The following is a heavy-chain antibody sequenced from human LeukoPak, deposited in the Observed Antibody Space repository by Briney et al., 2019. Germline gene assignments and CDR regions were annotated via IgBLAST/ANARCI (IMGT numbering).Heavy chain of an antibody. CDR1: GFRFNTYW. CDR2: IYSGGST. V-gene: IGHV3-53*01. J-gene: IGHJ4*02. CDR3: ARATVTPFDY. Sequence: PGGSLRLSCAASGFRFNTYWMSWVRQAPGKGLEWVSVIYSGGSTYYADSVKGRFTISRDNSKNTLYLQMNSLRAEDTAVYYCARATVTPFDYWGQGTLVTVSS. D-gene: IGHD4-17*01.